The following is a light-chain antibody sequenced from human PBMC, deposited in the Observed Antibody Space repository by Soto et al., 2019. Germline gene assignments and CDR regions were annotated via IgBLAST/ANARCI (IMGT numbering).Light chain of an antibody. CDR3: VLYMGSGIS. V-gene: IGLV8-61*01. J-gene: IGLJ2*01. CDR1: SGSVSTSYY. CDR2: STN. Sequence: QAVVTQEPSFSVSPGGTVTLTCGLSSGSVSTSYYPSWYQQTPGQAPRTLIYSTNTRSSGVPDRFSGSILGNKAALTITGAQADDESDYYCVLYMGSGISLGGATKLTVL.